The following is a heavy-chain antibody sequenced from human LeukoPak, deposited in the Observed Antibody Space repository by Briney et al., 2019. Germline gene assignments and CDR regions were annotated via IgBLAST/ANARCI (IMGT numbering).Heavy chain of an antibody. D-gene: IGHD2-2*01. Sequence: QTLSLTSALSGDRVSSNSAAWNSIRLSPSNGLELPGRKSYRSKWYNDYAVSVKSRITINPDTSKNQFSMQLDSVTPEDTAVYYCARHCSSTSCYHFDYWGQGTLVTVSS. J-gene: IGHJ4*02. CDR3: ARHCSSTSCYHFDY. V-gene: IGHV6-1*01. CDR1: GDRVSSNSAA. CDR2: KSYRSKWYN.